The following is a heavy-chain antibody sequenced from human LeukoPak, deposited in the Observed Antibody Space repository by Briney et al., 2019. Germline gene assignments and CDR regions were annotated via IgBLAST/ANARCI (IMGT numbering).Heavy chain of an antibody. D-gene: IGHD3-16*01. CDR3: AREAGDYVWGSYSLDYYYYMDV. CDR1: GFTFSSYG. V-gene: IGHV4-59*01. CDR2: IYYSGST. J-gene: IGHJ6*03. Sequence: GSLRLSCAASGFTFSSYGMSWVRQAPGKGLEWIGYIYYSGSTNYNPSLKSRVTISVDTSKNQFSLKLSSVTAADTAVYYCAREAGDYVWGSYSLDYYYYMDVWGKGTTVTISS.